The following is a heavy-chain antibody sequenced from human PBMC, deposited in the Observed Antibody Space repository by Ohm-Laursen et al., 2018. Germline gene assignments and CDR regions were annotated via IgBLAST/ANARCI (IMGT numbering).Heavy chain of an antibody. CDR3: ARVGYSSSCDY. CDR2: ISSSGSTI. D-gene: IGHD6-13*01. J-gene: IGHJ4*02. Sequence: SLRLSCAASGFTFSSYAMNWVRQAPGKGLEWVSYISSSGSTIYYADSVKGRFTISRDNAKNSLYLQMNSLRAEDTAVYYCARVGYSSSCDYWGQGTLVTVSS. V-gene: IGHV3-48*03. CDR1: GFTFSSYA.